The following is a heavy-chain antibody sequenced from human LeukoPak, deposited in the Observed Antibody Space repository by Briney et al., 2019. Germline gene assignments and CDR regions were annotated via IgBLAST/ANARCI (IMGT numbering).Heavy chain of an antibody. Sequence: SETLSLTCTVPGGSISSRSYYWGWIRQPPGKGLEWIGSIYYSGSTYYNPSLKSRVTISVDTSKNQFSLKLSSVTAADTAVYYCARQGIVVVVAAQFDYWGQGTLVTVSS. CDR1: GGSISSRSYY. J-gene: IGHJ4*02. V-gene: IGHV4-39*01. CDR2: IYYSGST. D-gene: IGHD2-15*01. CDR3: ARQGIVVVVAAQFDY.